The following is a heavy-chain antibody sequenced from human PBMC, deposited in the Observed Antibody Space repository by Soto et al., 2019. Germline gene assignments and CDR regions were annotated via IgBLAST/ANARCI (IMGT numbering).Heavy chain of an antibody. D-gene: IGHD7-27*01. Sequence: QVPLVQSGAEVKKPGASVKVSCKASGYTFTSYGISWVRQAPGQGHEWMGWISAYNGNTNYAQKLQGRVTMTTDTATRTGYMELRSLRSDDTAVYDCAGDDRYWGIFDYWGQGTLVTVSS. CDR1: GYTFTSYG. CDR3: AGDDRYWGIFDY. J-gene: IGHJ4*02. V-gene: IGHV1-18*01. CDR2: ISAYNGNT.